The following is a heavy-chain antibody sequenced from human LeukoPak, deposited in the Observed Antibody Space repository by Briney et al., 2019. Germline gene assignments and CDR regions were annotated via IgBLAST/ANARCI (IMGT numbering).Heavy chain of an antibody. V-gene: IGHV3-33*07. J-gene: IGHJ4*02. Sequence: PGGSLRLSCAASGFSFSSYGIYWVRQAPGKGLEWVAVIWYDGSNQYYADSVKGRFTISRDNSGNTAYLQMNSPRVEDTAVYFCARWGAGATIDYWGQGTLVTVSS. CDR2: IWYDGSNQ. CDR3: ARWGAGATIDY. CDR1: GFSFSSYG. D-gene: IGHD1-26*01.